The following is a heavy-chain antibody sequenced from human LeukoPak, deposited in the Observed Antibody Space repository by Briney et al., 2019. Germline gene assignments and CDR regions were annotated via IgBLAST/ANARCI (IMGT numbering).Heavy chain of an antibody. J-gene: IGHJ3*02. V-gene: IGHV3-53*01. CDR1: GFTVSNSY. CDR3: VKAQLQGAFDI. CDR2: IYTGGST. Sequence: PGGSLRLSCAASGFTVSNSYMSWVRQAPGKGLEFASIIYTGGSTHYVDSVKGRFSISRDNSKNTLYLQMNSLRVEDTAVYYCVKAQLQGAFDIWGQGTMVTVSS. D-gene: IGHD5-24*01.